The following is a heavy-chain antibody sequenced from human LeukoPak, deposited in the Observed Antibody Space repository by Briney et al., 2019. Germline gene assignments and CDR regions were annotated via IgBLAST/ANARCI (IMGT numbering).Heavy chain of an antibody. CDR2: INPNIGDA. Sequence: ASVKVSCKASGYTFTDYFIHWVRQAPGQGLEWMGWINPNIGDASYAQKFQDRVTMTRDRSINTAYMELSRLTSGDTAVYYCARMALDGGASIGFDSWGQGTLVTVSS. CDR3: ARMALDGGASIGFDS. CDR1: GYTFTDYF. V-gene: IGHV1-2*02. D-gene: IGHD2-15*01. J-gene: IGHJ5*01.